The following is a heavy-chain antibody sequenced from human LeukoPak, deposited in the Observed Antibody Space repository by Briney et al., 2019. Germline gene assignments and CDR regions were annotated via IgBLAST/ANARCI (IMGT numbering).Heavy chain of an antibody. CDR3: ARLVDGYTEFDY. Sequence: PSETLSLTCAVYGGSFSGYYWSWIRQPPGKGLEWIGEINHSGSTNYSPSLKSRVTISVDTSKNQFSLKLSSVTAADTAVYYCARLVDGYTEFDYWGQGTLVTVSS. V-gene: IGHV4-34*01. CDR2: INHSGST. D-gene: IGHD1-1*01. CDR1: GGSFSGYY. J-gene: IGHJ4*02.